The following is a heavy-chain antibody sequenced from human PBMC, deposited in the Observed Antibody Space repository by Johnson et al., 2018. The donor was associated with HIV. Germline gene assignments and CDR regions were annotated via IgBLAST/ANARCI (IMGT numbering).Heavy chain of an antibody. CDR2: IKQDGSEK. Sequence: VQLVESGGGLVQPGGSLRLSCAASGFTLSTYWMSWVRQAPGKGLEWVANIKQDGSEKYCVDSVKGRFTISRDNAKNSLYLQMNSLRVEDTAVYFCARNGDGYTPDAFDIWGQGTMVTVSS. CDR1: GFTLSTYW. CDR3: ARNGDGYTPDAFDI. D-gene: IGHD5-24*01. J-gene: IGHJ3*02. V-gene: IGHV3-7*01.